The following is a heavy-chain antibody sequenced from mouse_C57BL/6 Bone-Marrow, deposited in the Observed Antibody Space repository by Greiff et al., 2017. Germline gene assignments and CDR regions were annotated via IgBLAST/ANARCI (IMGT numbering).Heavy chain of an antibody. D-gene: IGHD2-5*01. Sequence: QVQLQQPGAELVKPGASVKLSCKASGYTFTSYWMHWVKQRPGKGLEWIGMIHPNSGSTNYNEKFKSKATLTVDKSSSTAYMQISSLTSEDSAVYYCASHSNYWGQGTLVTVSA. CDR1: GYTFTSYW. V-gene: IGHV1-64*01. CDR2: IHPNSGST. J-gene: IGHJ3*01. CDR3: ASHSNY.